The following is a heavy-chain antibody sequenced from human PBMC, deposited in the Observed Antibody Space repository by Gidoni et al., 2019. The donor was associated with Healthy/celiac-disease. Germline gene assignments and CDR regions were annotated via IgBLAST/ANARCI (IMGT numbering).Heavy chain of an antibody. CDR2: ISYYGRNK. Sequence: QVQLVESGGGVVQPGRSLRLSCAASGFTFSSYGLHWVRQAPGKGLEWVAVISYYGRNKYYADSVKGRFTISRDNSKNTLDLQMNSLRAEDTAVYYCAKPLGGSSWYFDYWGQGTLVTVSS. D-gene: IGHD6-13*01. CDR1: GFTFSSYG. J-gene: IGHJ4*02. CDR3: AKPLGGSSWYFDY. V-gene: IGHV3-30*18.